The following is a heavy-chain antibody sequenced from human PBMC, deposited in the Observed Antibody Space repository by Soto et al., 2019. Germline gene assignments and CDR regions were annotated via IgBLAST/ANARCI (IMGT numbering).Heavy chain of an antibody. D-gene: IGHD2-21*02. CDR1: GFSLSSNGVG. V-gene: IGHV2-5*02. Sequence: GSGPTLVNPTQTLTLTCSFSGFSLSSNGVGVGWIRQAPGKALEWLALIYWDDDKRYSPSLRSRLTITKDTSKNQVVLTMTNMDPVDTATYYCIQSRCGGDCLQSYASYYYYGMDVWGQGTTVTVSS. J-gene: IGHJ6*02. CDR2: IYWDDDK. CDR3: IQSRCGGDCLQSYASYYYYGMDV.